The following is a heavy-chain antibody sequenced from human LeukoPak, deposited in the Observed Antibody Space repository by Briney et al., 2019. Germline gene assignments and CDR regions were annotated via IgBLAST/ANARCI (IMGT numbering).Heavy chain of an antibody. CDR3: AGGVYSSGWYYFDH. J-gene: IGHJ4*02. V-gene: IGHV4-34*01. CDR2: INHSGST. CDR1: GGSFSGYY. D-gene: IGHD6-19*01. Sequence: SETLSLTCAVYGGSFSGYYWSWIRQPPGKGLEWIGEINHSGSTNYNPSLKSRVTISVDTSKNQFSLKLSSVTAADTAVYYCAGGVYSSGWYYFDHWGQGTLVTVSS.